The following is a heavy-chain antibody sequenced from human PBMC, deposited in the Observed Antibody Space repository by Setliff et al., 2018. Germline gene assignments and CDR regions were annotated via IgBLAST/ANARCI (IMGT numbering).Heavy chain of an antibody. CDR3: SKLVRYCTTTACQGASGAEF. CDR1: GYTFSNYG. D-gene: IGHD2-8*01. Sequence: ASVKVSCKASGYTFSNYGITWVRQAPGQGLEWMGWISAYTGNTKFAQKFQGRVTMTTDTSTSTAYLEPRSLTSDDTAVYYCSKLVRYCTTTACQGASGAEFWGQGTLVTVSS. CDR2: ISAYTGNT. J-gene: IGHJ4*02. V-gene: IGHV1-18*01.